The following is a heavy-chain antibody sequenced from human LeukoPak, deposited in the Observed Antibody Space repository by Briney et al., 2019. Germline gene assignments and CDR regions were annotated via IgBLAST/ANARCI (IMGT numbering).Heavy chain of an antibody. Sequence: PGGSLRLSCAASGFTFSSYEMNWVRQAPGKGLEWVSYISSSGTTIYYADSVKGRFTISRDNAKNSLYLQMNSLRVEDTAVYYCARGNQYNKGDWSDPWGQGTLVTVSS. CDR1: GFTFSSYE. CDR2: ISSSGTTI. CDR3: ARGNQYNKGDWSDP. J-gene: IGHJ5*02. V-gene: IGHV3-48*03. D-gene: IGHD1-14*01.